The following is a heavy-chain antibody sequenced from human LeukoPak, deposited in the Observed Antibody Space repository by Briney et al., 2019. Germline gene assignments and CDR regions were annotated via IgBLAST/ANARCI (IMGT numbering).Heavy chain of an antibody. CDR3: ARCLLGSSWYNYYYYGMDV. J-gene: IGHJ6*02. V-gene: IGHV3-30*04. CDR1: GFTFSNYA. D-gene: IGHD6-13*01. Sequence: TGESLRLSCAASGFTFSNYAMSWVRQAPGKGLEWVAVISYDGSNKYYADSVKGRFTISRDNSRNTLYLQMNSLRAEDTAVYYCARCLLGSSWYNYYYYGMDVWGQGTTVTVSS. CDR2: ISYDGSNK.